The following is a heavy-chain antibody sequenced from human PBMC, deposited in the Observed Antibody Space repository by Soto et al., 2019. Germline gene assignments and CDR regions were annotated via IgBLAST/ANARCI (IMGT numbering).Heavy chain of an antibody. CDR2: IYSTEST. V-gene: IGHV4-31*03. D-gene: IGHD3-22*01. J-gene: IGHJ4*02. Sequence: QVQLQESDPGLVKPSQTLSLTCTVSGGTISSGSHYWSWIRQHPGKGLEWIGYIYSTESTNYNPSLKSRLTISVDMSASQFSLKLSSVTVADTAVYYCASSDSSGKTRYYFDHWGQGTLVTVSS. CDR1: GGTISSGSHY. CDR3: ASSDSSGKTRYYFDH.